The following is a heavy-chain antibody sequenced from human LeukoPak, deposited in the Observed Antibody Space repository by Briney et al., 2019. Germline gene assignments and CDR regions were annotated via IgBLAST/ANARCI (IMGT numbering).Heavy chain of an antibody. D-gene: IGHD3-3*01. CDR1: GYRFSSYW. Sequence: PGESLKISCKGSGYRFSSYWIGWVRQMPGKGLEWMGIIYPGDSDTRYSTSFQGQVTISADKSISTAYLQWSSLKASDTAIYYCARHRDDFLEWLPFDYWGQGTLVTVSS. CDR3: ARHRDDFLEWLPFDY. J-gene: IGHJ4*02. CDR2: IYPGDSDT. V-gene: IGHV5-51*01.